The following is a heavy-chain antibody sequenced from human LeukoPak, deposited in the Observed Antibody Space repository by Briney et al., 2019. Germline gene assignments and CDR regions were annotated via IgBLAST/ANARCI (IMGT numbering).Heavy chain of an antibody. Sequence: PGGSLRLSCAASGFTFSSYEMNWVRQAPGKGLEWVSYISYSGSTRTYADSVKGRFTISRDNAENSLYLEMNGLRAEDTAVYYCAREIVSAVAGNFDYWGQGTLVTVSS. CDR2: ISYSGSTR. J-gene: IGHJ4*02. D-gene: IGHD6-19*01. CDR1: GFTFSSYE. V-gene: IGHV3-48*03. CDR3: AREIVSAVAGNFDY.